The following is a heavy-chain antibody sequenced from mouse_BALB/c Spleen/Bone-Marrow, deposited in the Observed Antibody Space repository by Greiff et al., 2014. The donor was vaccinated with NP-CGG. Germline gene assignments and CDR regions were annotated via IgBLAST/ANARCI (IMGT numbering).Heavy chain of an antibody. D-gene: IGHD2-1*01. CDR2: IRNKVNGYTT. J-gene: IGHJ1*01. V-gene: IGHV7-3*02. CDR1: GFTFTDYH. CDR3: ARDKNYGSYWYFDV. Sequence: EVKLVESGGGLVQPGGSLRLSCATSGFTFTDYHMSWVRQPPGKALEWLGFIRNKVNGYTTEYSASVKGRFTISRDNSQSILYLQMNTLRAEDSATYYCARDKNYGSYWYFDVWGAGTTVTVSS.